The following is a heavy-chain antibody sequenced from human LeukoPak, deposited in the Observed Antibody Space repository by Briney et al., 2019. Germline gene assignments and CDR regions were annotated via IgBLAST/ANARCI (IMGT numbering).Heavy chain of an antibody. J-gene: IGHJ4*02. CDR3: ARAGYYYDSSPDY. V-gene: IGHV4-34*01. CDR2: INHSGST. Sequence: SETLSLTCAVYGGSFSGYYWSWIRQPPGKGLEWIGEINHSGSTNYNPSLKSRVTISVDTSMNQFSLKLSSVTAADTAVYYCARAGYYYDSSPDYWGQGTLVTVSS. D-gene: IGHD3-22*01. CDR1: GGSFSGYY.